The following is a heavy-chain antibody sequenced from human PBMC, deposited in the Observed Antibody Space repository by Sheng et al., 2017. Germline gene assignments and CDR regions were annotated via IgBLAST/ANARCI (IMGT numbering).Heavy chain of an antibody. CDR1: VGPSVVTT. CDR2: INHSGST. CDR3: ATRRVASYSSLYNWFDP. V-gene: IGHV4-34*01. Sequence: QVQLQQVGRRTVGSLRRPCPSPALSMVGPSVVTTGAGSASPQGRGVEWIGEINHSGSTNYNPSLKSRVTISVDTSKNQFSLKLSSVTAADTAVYYCATRRVASYSSLYNWFDPWGQGPWSPSPQ. D-gene: IGHD6-6*01. J-gene: IGHJ5*02.